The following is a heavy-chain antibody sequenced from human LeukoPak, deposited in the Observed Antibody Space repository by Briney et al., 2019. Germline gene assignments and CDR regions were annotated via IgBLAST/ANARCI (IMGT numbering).Heavy chain of an antibody. V-gene: IGHV3-7*05. J-gene: IGHJ4*02. CDR1: GFTFSNFW. Sequence: PGGSLTLSCGASGFTFSNFWMIWVRQAPGKGLEWVAHIKQDGSERYYVDSVKGRFTNTSNHAKNSLYLQMNSLRAEDTAVYYCASRANSRYPYYLDWWGQGTLVTVSS. CDR3: ASRANSRYPYYLDW. CDR2: IKQDGSER. D-gene: IGHD3-9*01.